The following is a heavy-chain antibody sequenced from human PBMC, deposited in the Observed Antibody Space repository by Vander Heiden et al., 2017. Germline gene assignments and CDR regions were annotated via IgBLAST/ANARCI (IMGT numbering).Heavy chain of an antibody. CDR2: MNPNSGNT. V-gene: IGHV1-8*01. CDR1: GYISNSHD. CDR3: AVRGYSYGEIFDY. Sequence: QVQLVQSGAEVKKPGASVKVSCKASGYISNSHDINRVRQATGQGLEWMGWMNPNSGNTGYAQKFQGRVTMTRNTSISTAYMELSSLRSEDTAVYYCAVRGYSYGEIFDYWGQGTLVTVSS. D-gene: IGHD5-18*01. J-gene: IGHJ4*02.